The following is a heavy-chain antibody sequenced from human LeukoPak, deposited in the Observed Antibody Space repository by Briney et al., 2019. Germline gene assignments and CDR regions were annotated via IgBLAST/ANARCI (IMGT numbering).Heavy chain of an antibody. Sequence: SETLSLTCDVSGDSITSNNWWSWVRQPPGKGLEWIGEIHHSGRTNYNPSLQSRVTISIDKFKNQFSLQLTSVTAADTAVYFCARDEGGWYSIFDYRGQGTLVTVSS. CDR2: IHHSGRT. CDR3: ARDEGGWYSIFDY. V-gene: IGHV4-4*02. CDR1: GDSITSNNW. D-gene: IGHD6-19*01. J-gene: IGHJ4*02.